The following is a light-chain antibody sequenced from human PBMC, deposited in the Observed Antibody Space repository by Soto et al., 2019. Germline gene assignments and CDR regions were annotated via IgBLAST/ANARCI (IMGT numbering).Light chain of an antibody. Sequence: IVLTQSPGTLSLSPGERATLSCRASQSVSNNYLAWYQQRPGQAPRLLISDASSRATGIPDRFSGSGSGTDFTLTISRLEPEDFAVYYCQQYAFSSYTFGQGTKLEIK. CDR3: QQYAFSSYT. CDR2: DAS. J-gene: IGKJ2*01. V-gene: IGKV3-20*01. CDR1: QSVSNNY.